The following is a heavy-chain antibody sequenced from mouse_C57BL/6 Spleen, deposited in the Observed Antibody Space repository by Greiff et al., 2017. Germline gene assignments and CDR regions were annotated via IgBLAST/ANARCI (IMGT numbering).Heavy chain of an antibody. CDR1: GYTFTDYY. CDR3: ARKSRGYHYFDY. CDR2: INPNNGGT. V-gene: IGHV1-26*01. J-gene: IGHJ2*01. D-gene: IGHD2-2*01. Sequence: EVQLQQSGPELVKPGASVKISCKASGYTFTDYYMNWVKQSHGKSLEWIGDINPNNGGTSYNQKFKGKATLTVDKSSSTAYMELRSLTSEDSAVYYCARKSRGYHYFDYWGQGTTLTVSS.